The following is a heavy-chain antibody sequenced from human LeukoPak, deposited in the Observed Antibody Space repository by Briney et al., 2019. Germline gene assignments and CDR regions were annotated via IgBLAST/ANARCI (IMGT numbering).Heavy chain of an antibody. J-gene: IGHJ6*04. D-gene: IGHD2-15*01. Sequence: SETLSLPCAVYGGSFSGYYWSWIRQPPGKGLEWSGEINHSGSTNYNPSLKSRVTISVDTSKNQFSLKLSSVTAEDTAVYYCARGRRYCSGGSCQRRYYYYGMDVWDKGPTVPVSS. CDR2: INHSGST. V-gene: IGHV4-34*01. CDR1: GGSFSGYY. CDR3: ARGRRYCSGGSCQRRYYYYGMDV.